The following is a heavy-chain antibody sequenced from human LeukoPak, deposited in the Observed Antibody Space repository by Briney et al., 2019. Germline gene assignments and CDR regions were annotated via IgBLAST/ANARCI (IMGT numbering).Heavy chain of an antibody. D-gene: IGHD3-22*01. Sequence: ASVTVSFKASVYTFTVYYMHWVRQAPGQGLEWMGWINPNSGGTNYAQKFQGRVTMTRDTSISTAYMELSRLRSDDTAVYYCAREDYYDSSGYYKNKEYFQHWGQGTLVTVSS. CDR3: AREDYYDSSGYYKNKEYFQH. CDR1: VYTFTVYY. CDR2: INPNSGGT. V-gene: IGHV1-2*02. J-gene: IGHJ1*01.